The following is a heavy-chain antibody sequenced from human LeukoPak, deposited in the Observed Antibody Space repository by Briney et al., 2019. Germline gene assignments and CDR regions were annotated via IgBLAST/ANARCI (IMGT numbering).Heavy chain of an antibody. CDR2: IYYSGST. D-gene: IGHD2-2*01. V-gene: IGHV4-39*01. CDR3: ARAGGTNIVVVPANNWFDP. CDR1: GGSISSSSYY. J-gene: IGHJ5*02. Sequence: PETLSRTCTVSGGSISSSSYYWGWIRQPPGKGLEWIGSIYYSGSTYYNPSLKSRVTISVDTSENQFSLKLSSVTAADTAVYYCARAGGTNIVVVPANNWFDPWGQGTLVTVSS.